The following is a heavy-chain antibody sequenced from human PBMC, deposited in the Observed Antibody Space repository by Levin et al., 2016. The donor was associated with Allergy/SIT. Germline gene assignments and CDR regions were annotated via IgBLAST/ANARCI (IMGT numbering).Heavy chain of an antibody. CDR2: INHSGST. V-gene: IGHV4-34*01. CDR1: GGSFSGYY. J-gene: IGHJ6*02. CDR3: ARARPHCSGGSCYSKRGVFGMDV. D-gene: IGHD2-15*01. Sequence: GSLRLSCAVYGGSFSGYYWSWIRQPPGKGLEWIGEINHSGSTNYNPSLKSRVTISVDTSKNQFSLKLSSVTAADTAVYYCARARPHCSGGSCYSKRGVFGMDVWGQGTTVTVSS.